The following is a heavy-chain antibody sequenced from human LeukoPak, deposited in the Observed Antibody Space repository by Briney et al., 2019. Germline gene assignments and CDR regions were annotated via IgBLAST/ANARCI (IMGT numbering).Heavy chain of an antibody. CDR1: GGSISSADYY. CDR3: ARVLRSSGSPDY. V-gene: IGHV4-31*03. Sequence: SQTLSLTCTVSGGSISSADYYWSWIRQHPGKGLGWIGYIYYSGSTYYNPSLKSRVTISVDTSKNQFSLKLSSVTAADTAVYYCARVLRSSGSPDYWGQGTLVTVSS. D-gene: IGHD3-22*01. CDR2: IYYSGST. J-gene: IGHJ4*02.